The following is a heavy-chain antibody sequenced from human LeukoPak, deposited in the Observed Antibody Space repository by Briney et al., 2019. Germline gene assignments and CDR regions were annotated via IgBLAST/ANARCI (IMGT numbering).Heavy chain of an antibody. CDR2: IRGDGATK. D-gene: IGHD3-22*01. Sequence: SGGSLRLSCAASGFTFSTYAMTWVRQAPGKGLEWVSAIRGDGATKFYADSVKGRFTVSRDNSKNTLYLQMNSLRAEGTAVYYCARDRDYYAIDYWGQGTLVTVSS. V-gene: IGHV3-23*01. J-gene: IGHJ4*02. CDR1: GFTFSTYA. CDR3: ARDRDYYAIDY.